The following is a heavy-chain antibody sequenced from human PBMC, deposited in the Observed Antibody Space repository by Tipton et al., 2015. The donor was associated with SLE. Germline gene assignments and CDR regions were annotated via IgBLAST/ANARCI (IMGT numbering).Heavy chain of an antibody. V-gene: IGHV4-39*07. CDR3: ARGAYFDL. CDR1: GGSISSSSYY. J-gene: IGHJ2*01. Sequence: LRLSCTVSGGSISSSSYYWGWIRQPPGKGLEWIGSIYYSGSTYYNPSLKSRVTISVDTSKNQFSLKLSSVTAADTAVYYCARGAYFDLWGRGTLVTVSS. CDR2: IYYSGST.